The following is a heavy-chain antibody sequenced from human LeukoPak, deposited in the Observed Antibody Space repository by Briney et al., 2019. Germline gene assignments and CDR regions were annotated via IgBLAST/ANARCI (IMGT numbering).Heavy chain of an antibody. D-gene: IGHD6-13*01. CDR3: ARDLPHSSSWYVDY. J-gene: IGHJ4*02. Sequence: LRASMKVSCKASGYTFTSYGISWVRQAPGQGLEWMGWISAYNGNTNYAQKLQGRVTMTTDTSTSTAYMELRSLRSDDTAVYYCARDLPHSSSWYVDYWGQGTLVTVSS. V-gene: IGHV1-18*01. CDR1: GYTFTSYG. CDR2: ISAYNGNT.